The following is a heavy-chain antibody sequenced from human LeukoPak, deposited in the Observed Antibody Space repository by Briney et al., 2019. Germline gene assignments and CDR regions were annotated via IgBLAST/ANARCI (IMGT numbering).Heavy chain of an antibody. D-gene: IGHD6-19*01. CDR2: LSGSGSRT. V-gene: IGHV3-23*01. Sequence: PGGSLRLSCAASGFRFSSYAMSWVRQAPGKGLEWVSALSGSGSRTYYAASVKGRFTISRDNSKNTLYLQMNSLRAEDTAVYFCAKEQMMYSSSPFDYWGQGTLVTVSA. CDR3: AKEQMMYSSSPFDY. J-gene: IGHJ4*02. CDR1: GFRFSSYA.